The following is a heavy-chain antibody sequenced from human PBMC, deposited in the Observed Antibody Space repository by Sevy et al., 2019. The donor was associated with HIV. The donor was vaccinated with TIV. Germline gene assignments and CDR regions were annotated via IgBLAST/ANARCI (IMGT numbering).Heavy chain of an antibody. CDR1: GYSFTSYW. D-gene: IGHD6-13*01. CDR3: ARTYSSSFNWFDP. V-gene: IGHV5-51*01. CDR2: IYPGDSDT. Sequence: GESLKISCKGSGYSFTSYWIGWVRQRPGKGLEWVGIIYPGDSDTRYSPSSQGQVTISADKSISIAYLQWSSLKASDTAMYYCARTYSSSFNWFDPWGQGTLVTVSS. J-gene: IGHJ5*02.